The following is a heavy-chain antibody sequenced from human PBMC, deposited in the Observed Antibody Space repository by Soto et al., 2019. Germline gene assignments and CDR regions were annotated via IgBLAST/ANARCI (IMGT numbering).Heavy chain of an antibody. Sequence: SVKVSCKASGGTFSDHAFSWLRQAPGQGLEWMGVMMPIFGSANGAQKYKGTVTSRATISTSTAYMELSMQITDVTAVDTSVKVRAGYIYGSIYYYYCMDVWGQGTMVTVSS. CDR2: MMPIFGSA. V-gene: IGHV1-69*06. J-gene: IGHJ6*02. D-gene: IGHD5-18*01. CDR1: GGTFSDHA. CDR3: VKVRAGYIYGSIYYYYCMDV.